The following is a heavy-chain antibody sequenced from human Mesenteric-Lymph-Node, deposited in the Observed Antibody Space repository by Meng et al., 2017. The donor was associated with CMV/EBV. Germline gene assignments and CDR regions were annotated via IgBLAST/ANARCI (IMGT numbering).Heavy chain of an antibody. Sequence: LSCAASGFTFSVSAIHWVRQASGKGLEWVGRIRTRTNNYATAYGASVKGRFTISRDDSKNRAFLQMNSLKIEDTAVYYCTRLDYGMGSWGQGTLVTVSS. J-gene: IGHJ5*02. CDR2: IRTRTNNYAT. D-gene: IGHD4-17*01. V-gene: IGHV3-73*01. CDR3: TRLDYGMGS. CDR1: GFTFSVSA.